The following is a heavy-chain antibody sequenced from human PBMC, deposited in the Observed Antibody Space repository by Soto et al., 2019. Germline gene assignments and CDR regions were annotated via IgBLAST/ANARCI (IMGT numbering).Heavy chain of an antibody. D-gene: IGHD1-26*01. J-gene: IGHJ6*02. CDR1: GFTFSIYW. CDR3: TRVGGSVSGMDV. Sequence: EVQLVESGGGLVQPVGSLRLSCAASGFTFSIYWMHWVRQAPGKGPVWVSRIDNAGSSARYADSVKGRFTISRDNAKNTVYLQMNSLRAEDTAVYYCTRVGGSVSGMDVWGQGTTVTVSS. CDR2: IDNAGSSA. V-gene: IGHV3-74*01.